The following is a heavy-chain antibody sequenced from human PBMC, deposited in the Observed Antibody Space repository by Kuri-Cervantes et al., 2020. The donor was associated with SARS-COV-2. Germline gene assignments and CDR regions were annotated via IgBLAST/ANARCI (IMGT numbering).Heavy chain of an antibody. V-gene: IGHV1-69*13. J-gene: IGHJ6*02. CDR2: IIPIFGTA. Sequence: SVKVSCKASGGTFSSYAISRVRQAPGQGLEWMGGIIPIFGTANYAQKFQGRVTITADESTSTAYMELSSLRSEDTAVYYCARKSYYYGSGSYYGSRPYYYYYGMDVWGQGTTVTVSS. D-gene: IGHD3-10*01. CDR1: GGTFSSYA. CDR3: ARKSYYYGSGSYYGSRPYYYYYGMDV.